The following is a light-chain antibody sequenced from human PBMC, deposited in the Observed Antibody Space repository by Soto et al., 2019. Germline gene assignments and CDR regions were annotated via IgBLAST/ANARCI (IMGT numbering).Light chain of an antibody. CDR1: QSVGSD. CDR3: QQYNNWPPVT. CDR2: GAS. V-gene: IGKV3-15*01. Sequence: EIVMTQSPATLSVSPGERATLSCRASQSVGSDLAWYQQKPGQAPRLLIYGASTRATGIPARFSGSGSGTEFTLTISSLQSEDFAVYYCQQYNNWPPVTFGQGTKVDIK. J-gene: IGKJ1*01.